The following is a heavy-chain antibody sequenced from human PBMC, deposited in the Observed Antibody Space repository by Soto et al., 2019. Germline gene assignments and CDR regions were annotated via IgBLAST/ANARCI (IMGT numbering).Heavy chain of an antibody. D-gene: IGHD6-19*01. CDR3: ARAVAVPADFDY. Sequence: ASVKVSCKASGYTFTGYAIHWVRQAPGQRLEWMGWINAGNGNTKYSQKFQGRVTNTRDTSASTAYMELSSLRSEDTAVYYCARAVAVPADFDYWGPGTLVTVSS. CDR1: GYTFTGYA. CDR2: INAGNGNT. V-gene: IGHV1-3*01. J-gene: IGHJ4*02.